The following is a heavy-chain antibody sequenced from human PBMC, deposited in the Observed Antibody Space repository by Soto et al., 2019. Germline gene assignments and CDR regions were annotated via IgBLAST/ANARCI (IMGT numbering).Heavy chain of an antibody. CDR2: LYWHDNT. V-gene: IGHV2-5*01. Sequence: SGPTLVNPTQTLTLTCTVSGFSLSASGEGVGWIRQPPGKALEWLGVLYWHDNTRYTRYSPSLKNRLAITEDTSKNQVVLTLTNMDPVDTATYYCAHMKGSGLYGMDVWGQGTTVTVSS. CDR3: AHMKGSGLYGMDV. J-gene: IGHJ6*02. CDR1: GFSLSASGEG. D-gene: IGHD3-10*01.